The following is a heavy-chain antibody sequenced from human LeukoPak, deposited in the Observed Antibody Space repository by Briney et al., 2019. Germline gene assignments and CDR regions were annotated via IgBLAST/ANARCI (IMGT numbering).Heavy chain of an antibody. CDR3: ASLPTKLELRNFDY. Sequence: PGGSLRLSCAASGFTFSSYSVNWVRQAPGKGLEWVSSISSSSSYIYYADSVKGRFTISRDNAKNSLYLQMNSLRAEDTAVYYCASLPTKLELRNFDYWGQGTLVTVSS. V-gene: IGHV3-21*01. J-gene: IGHJ4*02. CDR2: ISSSSSYI. D-gene: IGHD1-7*01. CDR1: GFTFSSYS.